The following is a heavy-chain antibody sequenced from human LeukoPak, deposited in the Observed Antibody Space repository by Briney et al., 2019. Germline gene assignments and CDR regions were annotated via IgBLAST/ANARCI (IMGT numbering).Heavy chain of an antibody. V-gene: IGHV4-39*01. J-gene: IGHJ6*03. CDR2: IYYSGST. D-gene: IGHD7-27*01. CDR3: ARGNWDPARYYYYYMDV. Sequence: PSETLSLTCTVSGGSISSSNYYWGWIRQPPGKGLERIGSIYYSGSTYYNPSLKSRVTISVDTSKNQFSLKLSSVTAADTAVYYCARGNWDPARYYYYYMDVWGKGTTVTVSS. CDR1: GGSISSSNYY.